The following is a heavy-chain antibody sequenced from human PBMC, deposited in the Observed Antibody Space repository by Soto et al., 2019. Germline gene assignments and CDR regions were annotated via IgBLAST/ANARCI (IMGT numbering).Heavy chain of an antibody. D-gene: IGHD2-8*01. CDR2: IIPIFGTA. CDR1: GGTFSSYA. Sequence: QVQLVQSGAEVKKPGSSVKVSCKASGGTFSSYAISWVRQAPGQGLEWMGGIIPIFGTANYAQKFQGRVTITADESTSTAYMELRSLSSEDTAVYYCARGPPRCTNGVCPDRWFDPWGQGTLVTVSS. J-gene: IGHJ5*02. V-gene: IGHV1-69*01. CDR3: ARGPPRCTNGVCPDRWFDP.